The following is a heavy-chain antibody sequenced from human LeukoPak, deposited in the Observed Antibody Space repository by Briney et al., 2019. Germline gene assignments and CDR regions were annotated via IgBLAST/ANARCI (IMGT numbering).Heavy chain of an antibody. J-gene: IGHJ5*02. CDR2: IDYSGSI. V-gene: IGHV4-59*01. D-gene: IGHD6-13*01. Sequence: SETLSLTCTVSGDSLSTYYSSWIRQPPGKGLEWIGYIDYSGSINYNPPLKSRLTISVDTSKNQFSINLSSVTAADTAVYYCARNKSSSREAFDPWGQGALVTVSS. CDR3: ARNKSSSREAFDP. CDR1: GDSLSTYY.